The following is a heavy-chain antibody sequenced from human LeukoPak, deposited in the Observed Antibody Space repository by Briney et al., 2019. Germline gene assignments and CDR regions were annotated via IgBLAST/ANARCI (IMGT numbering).Heavy chain of an antibody. CDR3: AKDTGYDILIGYEDY. D-gene: IGHD3-9*01. CDR1: GFTFDDYA. J-gene: IGHJ4*02. CDR2: ISWNSGSI. Sequence: QAGGSLRLSCAASGFTFDDYAMHWVRQAPGKGLEWVSGISWNSGSIGYADSVKGRFTISRDNAKNSLYLQMNSLRAEDTALYYCAKDTGYDILIGYEDYWGQGTLVAVSS. V-gene: IGHV3-9*01.